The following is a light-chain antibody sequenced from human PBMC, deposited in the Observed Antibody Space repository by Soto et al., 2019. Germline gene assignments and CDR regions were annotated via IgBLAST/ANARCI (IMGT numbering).Light chain of an antibody. CDR3: QQYSYWPPWT. V-gene: IGKV3D-15*01. Sequence: EVLMTQSPATLSVSPGERATLSCRASQSVNSDLAWYQQRPGQAPRLLIYDASTRATGIPARFSGSGSGTQFTLTISSLQADDFAGYYCQQYSYWPPWTFGQGTKVEIK. J-gene: IGKJ1*01. CDR2: DAS. CDR1: QSVNSD.